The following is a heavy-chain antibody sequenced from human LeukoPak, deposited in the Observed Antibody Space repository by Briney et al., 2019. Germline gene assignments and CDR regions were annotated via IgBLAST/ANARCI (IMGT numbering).Heavy chain of an antibody. V-gene: IGHV4-59*01. CDR2: IYYSGST. CDR3: ARGPAFDY. J-gene: IGHJ4*02. Sequence: SETLSLTCTVSGGSISSYYWSWIRQPPGKGLEWIGYIYYSGSTNYNPSLKSRVTISVDTSKNQFSLKLTSVTAADTAVYYCARGPAFDYWGRGALVTVSS. CDR1: GGSISSYY.